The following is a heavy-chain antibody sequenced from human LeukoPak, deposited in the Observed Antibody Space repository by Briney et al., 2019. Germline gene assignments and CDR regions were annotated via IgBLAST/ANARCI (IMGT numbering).Heavy chain of an antibody. CDR1: EFTFSDYW. CDR3: ARDSRYGTRRFDY. Sequence: PGGSMRLSCAASEFTFSDYWMSWVRQAPGKGLEWVANIKQDGTEEYYVDSVKGRFAISRDNSKNSLYLLMNSLRAEDTAVYYCARDSRYGTRRFDYWGQGTLVTASS. V-gene: IGHV3-7*01. J-gene: IGHJ4*02. CDR2: IKQDGTEE. D-gene: IGHD5-18*01.